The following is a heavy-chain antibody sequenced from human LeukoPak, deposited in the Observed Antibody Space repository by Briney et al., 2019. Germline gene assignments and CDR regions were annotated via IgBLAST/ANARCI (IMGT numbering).Heavy chain of an antibody. Sequence: GGSLRLSCAASGFTFSSYGMHWVRQAPGKGLEWVSSISSSSSYIYYADSVKGRFTISRDNAKNSLYLQMNSLRAEDTAVYYCARDPMYSSSSGYWGQGTLVTVSS. D-gene: IGHD6-6*01. J-gene: IGHJ4*02. V-gene: IGHV3-21*01. CDR1: GFTFSSYG. CDR2: ISSSSSYI. CDR3: ARDPMYSSSSGY.